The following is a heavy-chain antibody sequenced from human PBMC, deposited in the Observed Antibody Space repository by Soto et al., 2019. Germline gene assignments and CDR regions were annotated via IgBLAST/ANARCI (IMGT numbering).Heavy chain of an antibody. Sequence: GGSLRLSCAASGFTFSRNGMHWVRQAPGKGLEWVAVIWYEGSNKDYADSVKGRFTISRDNSKNTLYLQMNSLRAEDTAVYYCARSALGYSSSWNDFDYWGQGTLVTVSS. CDR1: GFTFSRNG. CDR2: IWYEGSNK. J-gene: IGHJ4*02. V-gene: IGHV3-33*01. D-gene: IGHD6-13*01. CDR3: ARSALGYSSSWNDFDY.